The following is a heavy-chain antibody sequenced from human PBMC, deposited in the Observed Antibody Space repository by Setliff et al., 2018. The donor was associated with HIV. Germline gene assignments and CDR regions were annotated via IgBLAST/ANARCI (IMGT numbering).Heavy chain of an antibody. D-gene: IGHD6-25*01. J-gene: IGHJ4*02. Sequence: SETLSLTCAVYGGTFSGHYWSWIRQPPGQVLDRIGEIHPSGNTYYNPSLQSRVTISVDTSKNQFSLNLSSVTAADTAVYYCARGLDSAKIHYWGQGTLVTVSS. CDR3: ARGLDSAKIHY. CDR2: IHPSGNT. CDR1: GGTFSGHY. V-gene: IGHV4-34*01.